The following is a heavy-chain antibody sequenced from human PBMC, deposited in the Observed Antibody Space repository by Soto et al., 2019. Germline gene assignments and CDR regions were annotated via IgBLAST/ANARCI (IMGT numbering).Heavy chain of an antibody. Sequence: GGSLRLSCAASGFTFGDYAMSWFRQAPGKGLEWVGFIRSEAYGGTTEYAASVKGRFAISRDDSKSIAYLQMNSLKTEDTAVYYCTRARVGFGYGMDVWGQGTTVTVSS. CDR1: GFTFGDYA. J-gene: IGHJ6*02. D-gene: IGHD1-26*01. CDR2: IRSEAYGGTT. V-gene: IGHV3-49*03. CDR3: TRARVGFGYGMDV.